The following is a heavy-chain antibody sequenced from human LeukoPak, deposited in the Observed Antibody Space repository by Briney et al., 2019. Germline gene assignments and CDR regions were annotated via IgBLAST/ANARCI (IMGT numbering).Heavy chain of an antibody. D-gene: IGHD3-10*01. CDR3: AGTDMVHLKYAFDI. V-gene: IGHV4-38-2*02. CDR2: IHHSGST. CDR1: GYSISSGYY. Sequence: SETLSLTCIVSGYSISSGYYWGWIRQPPGKGLEWIGNIHHSGSTYYNPSLKSRVTISVDTSKNQLSLKLSSVTAADTAVYYCAGTDMVHLKYAFDIWGQGTMVTVSS. J-gene: IGHJ3*02.